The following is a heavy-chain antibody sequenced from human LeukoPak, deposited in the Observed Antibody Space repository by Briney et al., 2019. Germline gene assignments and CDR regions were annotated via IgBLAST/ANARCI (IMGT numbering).Heavy chain of an antibody. J-gene: IGHJ4*02. CDR1: GGSISGYY. CDR3: ARHRPRRGNYNVGVLGPLYYFDY. Sequence: MTSETLSLTCTVSGGSISGYYWSWIRQPPGKGLEWIGHIYYSGSTNYNPSLNSRVTISIDTSKNQISLKLSSVTAADTAVYYCARHRPRRGNYNVGVLGPLYYFDYWGQGTLVTVSS. D-gene: IGHD3-16*01. CDR2: IYYSGST. V-gene: IGHV4-59*08.